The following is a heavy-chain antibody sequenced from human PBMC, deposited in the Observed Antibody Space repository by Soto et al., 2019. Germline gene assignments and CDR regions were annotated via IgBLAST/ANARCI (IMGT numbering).Heavy chain of an antibody. Sequence: QVQLVQSGAEVKKPGASVKVSCKASGYTFTGYYMHWVRPAPGQGLEWMGWINPNSGGTDYAQEFQGRFTMPRETSLSTAYVELSRLRADDTAVYYCAGGAGAARPSLSDCGEGTLFTFSS. CDR1: GYTFTGYY. CDR2: INPNSGGT. V-gene: IGHV1-2*02. CDR3: AGGAGAARPSLSD. D-gene: IGHD6-6*01. J-gene: IGHJ4*02.